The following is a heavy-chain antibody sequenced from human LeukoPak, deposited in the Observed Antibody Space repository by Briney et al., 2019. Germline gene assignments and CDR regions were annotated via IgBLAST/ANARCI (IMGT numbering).Heavy chain of an antibody. CDR1: GFIFSDYY. CDR2: ISSSGSTI. J-gene: IGHJ4*02. V-gene: IGHV3-11*01. D-gene: IGHD1-7*01. Sequence: KPGGSLRLSCAASGFIFSDYYMSWIRQAPGKGLEWVSYISSSGSTIYYADSVKGRFTISRDNAKNSLYLQMNSLRAEDTAVYYCAIVNNWNYEWGIFDYWGQGTLVTVSS. CDR3: AIVNNWNYEWGIFDY.